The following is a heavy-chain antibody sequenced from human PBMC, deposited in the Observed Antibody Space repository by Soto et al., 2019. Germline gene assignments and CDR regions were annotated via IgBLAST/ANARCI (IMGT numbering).Heavy chain of an antibody. CDR3: AKALDYGDYGFDY. J-gene: IGHJ4*02. CDR1: GFTFSSYG. D-gene: IGHD4-17*01. CDR2: ISYDGSNK. Sequence: QVQLVESGGGVVQPGRSLRLSCAASGFTFSSYGMHWVRQAPGKGLEWVAVISYDGSNKYYADFVKGRFTISRDNSKNTLYLQMNSLRAEDTAVYYCAKALDYGDYGFDYWGQGTLVTVSS. V-gene: IGHV3-30*18.